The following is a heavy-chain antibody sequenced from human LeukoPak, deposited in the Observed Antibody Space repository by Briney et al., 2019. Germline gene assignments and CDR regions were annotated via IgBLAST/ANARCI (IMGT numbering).Heavy chain of an antibody. Sequence: GGSLRLSCAASGFTFSSYAMHWVRQAPGKGLEYVSSITSNGDSTYYANSVKGRFTISRDNSKNTLYLQMNSLRAEDTAIYYCAKDYYYDSSGYSGYWGQGTLVTVSS. J-gene: IGHJ4*02. CDR1: GFTFSSYA. D-gene: IGHD3-22*01. CDR3: AKDYYYDSSGYSGY. V-gene: IGHV3-64*01. CDR2: ITSNGDST.